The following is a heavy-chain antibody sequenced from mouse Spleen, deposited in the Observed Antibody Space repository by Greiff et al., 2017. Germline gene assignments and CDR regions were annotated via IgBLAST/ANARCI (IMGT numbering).Heavy chain of an antibody. CDR3: ARLRDRYDAFAY. J-gene: IGHJ3*01. D-gene: IGHD2-14*01. V-gene: IGHV5-9*04. Sequence: EVKVVESGGGLVKLGGSLKLSCAASGFTFSSYAMSWVRQTPEKRLEWVATISSGGGNTYYPDSVKGRFTISRDNAKNTLYLQMSSLKSEDTAMYYCARLRDRYDAFAYWGQGTLVTVSA. CDR2: ISSGGGNT. CDR1: GFTFSSYA.